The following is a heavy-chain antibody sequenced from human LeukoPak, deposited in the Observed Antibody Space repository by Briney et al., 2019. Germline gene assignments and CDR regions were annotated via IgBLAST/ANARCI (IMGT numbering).Heavy chain of an antibody. Sequence: RAGGSLRLSCAASGFTFSSYSMNWVRQAPGKGLEWVSSITSSGRYIYYADSVKGRFTISRDNAKNSLYLQMNSLRAEDTAVYYCARSLGWDADYWGQGTLVTVSS. CDR1: GFTFSSYS. V-gene: IGHV3-21*01. J-gene: IGHJ4*02. CDR3: ARSLGWDADY. CDR2: ITSSGRYI. D-gene: IGHD1-26*01.